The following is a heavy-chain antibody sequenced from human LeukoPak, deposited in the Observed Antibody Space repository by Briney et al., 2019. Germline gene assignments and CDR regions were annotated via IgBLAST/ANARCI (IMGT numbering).Heavy chain of an antibody. J-gene: IGHJ3*02. CDR1: GFTFSSYS. V-gene: IGHV3-21*01. Sequence: GGSLRLSCAASGFTFSSYSMNWVRQAPGKGLEWVSSISSSSSYIYYADSVKGRFTISRDNAKNSLYLQMNSLRAEDTAVYYCARAGYDILTGYSTDAFDIWGQGIMVTVSS. D-gene: IGHD3-9*01. CDR2: ISSSSSYI. CDR3: ARAGYDILTGYSTDAFDI.